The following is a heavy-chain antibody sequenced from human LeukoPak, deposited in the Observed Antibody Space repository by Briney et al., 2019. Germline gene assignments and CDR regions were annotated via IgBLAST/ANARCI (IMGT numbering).Heavy chain of an antibody. D-gene: IGHD7-27*01. J-gene: IGHJ4*02. CDR2: ISGSGDST. CDR3: AKKVPANWGSYFDY. CDR1: GFTFSSYA. Sequence: GGSLRLSCAASGFTFSSYAMSWVRQAPGKGLEWVSAISGSGDSTYSTDSVKGRFTISRDNSKNTLYLQMNSLRAEDTAVYYCAKKVPANWGSYFDYWGQGTLVAVSS. V-gene: IGHV3-23*01.